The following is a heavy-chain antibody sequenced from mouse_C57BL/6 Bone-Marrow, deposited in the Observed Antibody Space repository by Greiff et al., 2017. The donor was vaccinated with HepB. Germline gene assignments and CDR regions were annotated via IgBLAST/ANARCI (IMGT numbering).Heavy chain of an antibody. Sequence: EVQLQQSGAELVRPGASVKLSCTASGFNIKDDYMHWVKQRPEQGLEWIGWIDPENGDTEYASKFQGRATITADTSSNTAYLQLSSLTSEDTAVYYCTSYYYGSSYADYWGQGTTLTVSS. CDR2: IDPENGDT. CDR3: TSYYYGSSYADY. D-gene: IGHD1-1*01. CDR1: GFNIKDDY. J-gene: IGHJ2*01. V-gene: IGHV14-4*01.